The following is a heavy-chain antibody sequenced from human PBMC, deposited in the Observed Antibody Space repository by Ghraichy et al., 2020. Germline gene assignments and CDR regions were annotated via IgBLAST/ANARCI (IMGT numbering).Heavy chain of an antibody. CDR3: AKDPGYYGSGELPH. CDR2: ISGSGGST. J-gene: IGHJ4*02. Sequence: GESLNISCAASGFTFSSYAMSWVRQAPGKGLEWVSAISGSGGSTYYADSVKGRFTISRDNSKNTLYLQMNSLRAEDTAVYYCAKDPGYYGSGELPHWGQGTLVTVSS. CDR1: GFTFSSYA. V-gene: IGHV3-23*01. D-gene: IGHD3-10*01.